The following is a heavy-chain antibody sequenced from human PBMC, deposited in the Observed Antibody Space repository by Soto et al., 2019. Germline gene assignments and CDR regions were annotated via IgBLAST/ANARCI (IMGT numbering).Heavy chain of an antibody. Sequence: QVQLVQSGAEVKKPGSSVKVSCKASGGTFSSYAISWVRQAPGQGLEWMGGIIPIFGTANYAQKFLGRVTITAVESTSTAYMELSSLRSDDTAVYYCARGNRYNWNYSYYYYGMDVWGQGTTVTVSS. J-gene: IGHJ6*02. CDR3: ARGNRYNWNYSYYYYGMDV. CDR1: GGTFSSYA. V-gene: IGHV1-69*01. CDR2: IIPIFGTA. D-gene: IGHD1-7*01.